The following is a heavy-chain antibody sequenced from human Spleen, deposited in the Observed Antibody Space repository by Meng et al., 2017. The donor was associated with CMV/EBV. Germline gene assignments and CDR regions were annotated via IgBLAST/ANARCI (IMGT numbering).Heavy chain of an antibody. CDR1: GFVFSSYG. CDR3: ARDGTILSYHSYGMDV. V-gene: IGHV3-30*02. Sequence: GESLKISCATSGFVFSSYGMYWVRQAPGKGLEWVAFIRYHGNSEYYADSVQGRFIISRDNSKDILYLQMNSRRRDDTGVYYCARDGTILSYHSYGMDVWGQGTTVTVSS. J-gene: IGHJ6*02. CDR2: IRYHGNSE. D-gene: IGHD4/OR15-4a*01.